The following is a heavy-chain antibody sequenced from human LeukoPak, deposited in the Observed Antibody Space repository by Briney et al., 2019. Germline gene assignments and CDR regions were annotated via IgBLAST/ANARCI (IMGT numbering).Heavy chain of an antibody. CDR2: IYYSGST. D-gene: IGHD6-19*01. Sequence: SETLSLTCTVSGGSFSTYYWSWIRQPPGKGLEWIGYIYYSGSTDYNPSLKSRVTMSLDTSKNQFSLKLRSVTAADTAVYYCARAGQQWLGYCFDYWGQGTQVTVSS. CDR1: GGSFSTYY. J-gene: IGHJ4*02. CDR3: ARAGQQWLGYCFDY. V-gene: IGHV4-59*01.